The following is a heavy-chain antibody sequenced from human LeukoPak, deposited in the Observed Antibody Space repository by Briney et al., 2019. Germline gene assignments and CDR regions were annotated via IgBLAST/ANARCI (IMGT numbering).Heavy chain of an antibody. CDR2: TYYRSKRYN. D-gene: IGHD6-19*01. CDR3: AREPSSDSGRLFDY. CDR1: GDSASSNSAA. Sequence: SQTLSLTCAISGDSASSNSAAWNWIRQSPSRGLEWLGRTYYRSKRYNDYAVSVKSRIIINPDTSKNQFSLQLNSVTPEDTAVYYCAREPSSDSGRLFDYWGQGTLVTVSS. V-gene: IGHV6-1*01. J-gene: IGHJ4*02.